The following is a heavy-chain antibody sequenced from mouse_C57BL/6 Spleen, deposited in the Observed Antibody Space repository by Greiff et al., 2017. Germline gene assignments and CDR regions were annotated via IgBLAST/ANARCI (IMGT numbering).Heavy chain of an antibody. V-gene: IGHV1-72*01. Sequence: QVQLQQPGAELVKPGASVKLSCKASGYTFTSYWMHWVKQRPGRGLEWIGRIDPNSGGTKYNEKFKSKATLTVDKPSSTAYMQLSSLTSADSAVYNCERDYYGSQNYLDYWGQGTTLTVSS. D-gene: IGHD1-1*01. J-gene: IGHJ2*01. CDR2: IDPNSGGT. CDR1: GYTFTSYW. CDR3: ERDYYGSQNYLDY.